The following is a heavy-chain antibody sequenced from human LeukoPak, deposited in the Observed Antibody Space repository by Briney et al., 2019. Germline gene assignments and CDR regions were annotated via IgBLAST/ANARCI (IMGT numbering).Heavy chain of an antibody. J-gene: IGHJ4*02. CDR1: GLTFSSYA. CDR2: ISYDGSNK. V-gene: IGHV3-30*04. Sequence: PGGSLSPSCAASGLTFSSYAMHWVRKAPGKGLEWVAVISYDGSNKYYADSVKGRFTISRDNSKNTLYLQMNSLRAEDTAVYYCARTRGPQDYWGQGTLVTVSS. CDR3: ARTRGPQDY. D-gene: IGHD5-12*01.